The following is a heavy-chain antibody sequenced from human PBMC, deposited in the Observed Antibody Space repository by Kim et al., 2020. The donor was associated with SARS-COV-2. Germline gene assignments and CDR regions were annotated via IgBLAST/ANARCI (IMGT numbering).Heavy chain of an antibody. Sequence: GGSLRLSCAASGFTFSDHYMDWVRQAPGKGLEWVGRTRNKANSYTTEYAASVKGRFTISRDDSKNSLYLQMNSLKTEDTAVYYCARVIYWNGQAWFDPWGQGTLVTVSS. V-gene: IGHV3-72*01. J-gene: IGHJ5*02. CDR1: GFTFSDHY. CDR3: ARVIYWNGQAWFDP. CDR2: TRNKANSYTT. D-gene: IGHD1-1*01.